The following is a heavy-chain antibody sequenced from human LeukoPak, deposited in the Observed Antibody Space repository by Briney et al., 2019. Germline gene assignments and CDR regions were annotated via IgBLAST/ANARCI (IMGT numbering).Heavy chain of an antibody. CDR1: GYTFTGYY. V-gene: IGHV1-2*06. CDR2: INPNSGGT. J-gene: IGHJ4*02. D-gene: IGHD5-24*01. CDR3: ARGKMATIPADRAPIDY. Sequence: AASVKVSCKASGYTFTGYYMHWVRQAPGQGLEWMGRINPNSGGTNYAQKFQGRVTMTTDTSTSTAYMELRSLRSDDTAVYYCARGKMATIPADRAPIDYWGQGTLVTVSS.